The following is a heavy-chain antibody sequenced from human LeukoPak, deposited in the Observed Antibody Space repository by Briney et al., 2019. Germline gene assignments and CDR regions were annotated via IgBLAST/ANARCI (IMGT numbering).Heavy chain of an antibody. Sequence: GESLKISFQGSGYSFTTYWISWVRQMPGKGLEWMGRIDPSDSYTNYSPSFQGHVTISADKSISTAYLQWTSLKASDTAMYYCASEIAADDYWGQGTLGTVSS. V-gene: IGHV5-10-1*01. D-gene: IGHD6-13*01. CDR3: ASEIAADDY. CDR1: GYSFTTYW. J-gene: IGHJ4*02. CDR2: IDPSDSYT.